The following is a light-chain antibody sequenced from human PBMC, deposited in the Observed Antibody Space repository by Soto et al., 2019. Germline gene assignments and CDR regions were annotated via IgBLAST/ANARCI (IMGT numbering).Light chain of an antibody. V-gene: IGKV1-39*01. J-gene: IGKJ1*01. CDR2: AAS. CDR1: QSIARD. CDR3: QQSYSTPPWT. Sequence: DIQMTQSPSSLSASVGDRVTITCRASQSIARDLNWYQQKSGKAPKFLIYAASSLQNGVPSRFSGRGSGTELTLTISSLQPEDSATYFCQQSYSTPPWTFGQGTKVDIK.